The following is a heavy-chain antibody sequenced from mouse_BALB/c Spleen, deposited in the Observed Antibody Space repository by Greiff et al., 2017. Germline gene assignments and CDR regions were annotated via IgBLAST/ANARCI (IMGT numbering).Heavy chain of an antibody. V-gene: IGHV3-6*02. CDR3: AREKYGNYGAY. Sequence: EVQLVESGPGLVKPSQSLSLTCSVTGYSITSGYYWYWIRQFPGNKLEWMGYISYDGSNNYNPSLKNRISITRDTSKNQFFLKLNSVTTEDTATYYCAREKYGNYGAYWGQGTLVTVSA. D-gene: IGHD2-10*02. CDR1: GYSITSGYY. CDR2: ISYDGSN. J-gene: IGHJ3*01.